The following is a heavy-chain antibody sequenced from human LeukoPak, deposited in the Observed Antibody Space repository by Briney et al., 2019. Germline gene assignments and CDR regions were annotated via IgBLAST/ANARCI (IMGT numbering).Heavy chain of an antibody. CDR1: GYTFTSYG. CDR3: AREVLLWFGEPEKYFDY. D-gene: IGHD3-10*01. V-gene: IGHV1-18*01. CDR2: ISAYNGNT. J-gene: IGHJ4*02. Sequence: ASVKVSCKASGYTFTSYGISWVRQAPGQGLEWMGWISAYNGNTNYAQKLQGRVTMTTDTSTSTAYMELRSLRSDDTAVYCCAREVLLWFGEPEKYFDYWGQGTLVTVSS.